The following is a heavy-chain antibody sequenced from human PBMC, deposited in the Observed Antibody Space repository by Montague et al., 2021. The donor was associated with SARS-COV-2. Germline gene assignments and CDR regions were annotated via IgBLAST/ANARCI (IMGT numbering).Heavy chain of an antibody. CDR3: TRDLRSSAPTDY. Sequence: SLRLSCAASGFTFRDYSMNWVRQAPGKGLEWVSFTSYNGFFIYYADSVKGRFTISRDNVDNSLYLQMHSLRVEDTAIYYCTRDLRSSAPTDYWGQGTLVTVSS. CDR1: GFTFRDYS. D-gene: IGHD6-6*01. J-gene: IGHJ4*02. V-gene: IGHV3-21*01. CDR2: TSYNGFFI.